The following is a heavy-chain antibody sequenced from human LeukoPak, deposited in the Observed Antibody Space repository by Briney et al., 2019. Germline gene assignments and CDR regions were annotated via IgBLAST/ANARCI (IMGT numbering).Heavy chain of an antibody. J-gene: IGHJ6*02. Sequence: PSETLSLTCTVSGGSISSYYWSWIRQPPGKGLEWIGYIYYSGGTNYNPSLKSRVTISVDTSKNQFSLKLSSVTAADTAVYYCASALVHLDYGMDVWGQGTTVTVSS. D-gene: IGHD6-13*01. CDR3: ASALVHLDYGMDV. V-gene: IGHV4-59*08. CDR2: IYYSGGT. CDR1: GGSISSYY.